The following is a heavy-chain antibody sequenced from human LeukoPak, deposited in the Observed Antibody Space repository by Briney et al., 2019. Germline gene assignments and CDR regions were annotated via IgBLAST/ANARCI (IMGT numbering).Heavy chain of an antibody. CDR1: GFTFSSYG. J-gene: IGHJ4*02. Sequence: GRSLRLSCAASGFTFSSYGMHWVRQAPGKGLEREAVISYDGSNKYYADSVKGRFTISRDNSKNTLYLQMNSLRAEDTAVYYCAKELLWFGEYPNGFDYWGQGTLVTVSS. CDR3: AKELLWFGEYPNGFDY. CDR2: ISYDGSNK. V-gene: IGHV3-30*18. D-gene: IGHD3-10*01.